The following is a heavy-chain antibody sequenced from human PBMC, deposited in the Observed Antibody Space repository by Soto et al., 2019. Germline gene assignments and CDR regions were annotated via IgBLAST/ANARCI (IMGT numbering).Heavy chain of an antibody. Sequence: PGGSLRLSCSASGFTFSSYAMHWVRQAPGKGLEYVSAISSNGGSTYYADSVKGRFTISRDNSKNTLYLQMSSLRAEDTAVYYCLTYYDFWSGYFDYWGQGTLVTVSS. CDR2: ISSNGGST. J-gene: IGHJ4*02. CDR3: LTYYDFWSGYFDY. D-gene: IGHD3-3*01. CDR1: GFTFSSYA. V-gene: IGHV3-64D*08.